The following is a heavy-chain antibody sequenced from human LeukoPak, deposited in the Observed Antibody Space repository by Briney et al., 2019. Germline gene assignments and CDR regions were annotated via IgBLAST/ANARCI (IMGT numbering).Heavy chain of an antibody. CDR3: AKDIARVVVVPFDY. CDR2: ISWNSGSI. Sequence: GRSPRLSCAASGFTFDDYAMHWVRQAPGKGLEWVSGISWNSGSIGYADSVKGRFTISRDNAKNSLYLQMNSLRAEDTALYYRAKDIARVVVVPFDYWGXGTLVTVSS. J-gene: IGHJ4*02. CDR1: GFTFDDYA. D-gene: IGHD3-22*01. V-gene: IGHV3-9*01.